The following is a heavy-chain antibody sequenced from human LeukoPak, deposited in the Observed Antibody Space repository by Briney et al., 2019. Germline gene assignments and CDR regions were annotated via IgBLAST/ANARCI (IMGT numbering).Heavy chain of an antibody. V-gene: IGHV3-15*01. CDR3: TTDLGLTMIRGVIVY. CDR1: GFTFTNAW. D-gene: IGHD3-10*01. J-gene: IGHJ4*02. CDR2: IKSKGDGETT. Sequence: GGSLRLSCAASGFTFTNAWMTWVRQAPGKGLEWVGRIKSKGDGETTDYAAPVKGRFSRSRDDSKATMYLQMYSLEAEDTAVYYCTTDLGLTMIRGVIVYWGQGALVTVSS.